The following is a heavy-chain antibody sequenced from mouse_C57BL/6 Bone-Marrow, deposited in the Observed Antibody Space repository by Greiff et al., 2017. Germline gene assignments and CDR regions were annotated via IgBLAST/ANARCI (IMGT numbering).Heavy chain of an antibody. CDR1: GYTFTSYW. J-gene: IGHJ1*03. CDR2: IYPGSGST. Sequence: QVQLQQPGAELVKPGASVKMSCKASGYTFTSYWITWVKQRPGQGLEWIGDIYPGSGSTNYNETFKSKATLTVDTSSSTAYMQLSSRASEVSAVYYCATDIWDLDVWGTGTTVTVSS. CDR3: ATDIWDLDV. V-gene: IGHV1-55*01.